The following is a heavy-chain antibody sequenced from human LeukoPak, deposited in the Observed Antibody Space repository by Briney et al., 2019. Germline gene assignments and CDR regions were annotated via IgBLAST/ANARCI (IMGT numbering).Heavy chain of an antibody. CDR3: ARDLKGYDYGLDY. CDR2: IYYSGST. CDR1: GGSISSSSYY. V-gene: IGHV4-39*07. D-gene: IGHD5-12*01. Sequence: SETLSLTCTVSGGSISSSSYYWGWIRQPPGKGLEWIGSIYYSGSTNYNPSLKSRVTMSVDTSKNQFSLKLSSVTAADTAVYYCARDLKGYDYGLDYWGQGTLVTVSS. J-gene: IGHJ4*02.